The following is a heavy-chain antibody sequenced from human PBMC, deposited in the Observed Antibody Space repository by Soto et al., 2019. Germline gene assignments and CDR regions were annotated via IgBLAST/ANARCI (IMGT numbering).Heavy chain of an antibody. J-gene: IGHJ5*02. D-gene: IGHD1-1*01. CDR1: GGSISSGGYY. V-gene: IGHV4-31*03. CDR2: IYYSGST. Sequence: SETLSLTCTVSGGSISSGGYYWSWIRQHPGKGLEWIGYIYYSGSTYYNPSLKSRVTISVDTSKNQFSLKLSSVTAADTAVYYCAKTYWKNWFDPWGQGTLVTVSS. CDR3: AKTYWKNWFDP.